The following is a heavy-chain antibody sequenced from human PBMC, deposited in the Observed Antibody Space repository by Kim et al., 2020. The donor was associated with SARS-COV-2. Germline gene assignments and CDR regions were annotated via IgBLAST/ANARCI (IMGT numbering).Heavy chain of an antibody. CDR3: ATHSRCGWYDY. V-gene: IGHV3-23*01. J-gene: IGHJ4*02. CDR2: ITGGGDDT. D-gene: IGHD6-19*01. CDR1: GFTFSRFA. Sequence: GGSLRLSCAGSGFTFSRFAMSWVRQAPQKGLDWVSTITGGGDDTYYADSVKGRFTISRDNSKNTLFLQMNSLTAEDTAVYFCATHSRCGWYDYWGPGTLVTVSS.